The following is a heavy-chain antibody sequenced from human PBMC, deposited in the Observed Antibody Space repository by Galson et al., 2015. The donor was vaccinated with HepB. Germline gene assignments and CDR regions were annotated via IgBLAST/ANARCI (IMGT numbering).Heavy chain of an antibody. V-gene: IGHV3-30-3*01. CDR3: ARDFLESTQSNWFDP. Sequence: SLRLSCAASGFTFSSHSMPWVRQAPGKGLEWVAVTSYAGINKYYAASVKGRFTISSDNSNNTLYLQMNNLRAEDTAVYYRARDFLESTQSNWFDPWGQGTLVTVSS. CDR1: GFTFSSHS. D-gene: IGHD3-3*01. J-gene: IGHJ5*02. CDR2: TSYAGINK.